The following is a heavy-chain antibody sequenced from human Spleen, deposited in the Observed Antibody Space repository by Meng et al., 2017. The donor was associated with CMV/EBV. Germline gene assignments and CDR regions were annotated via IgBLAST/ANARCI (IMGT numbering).Heavy chain of an antibody. CDR1: GFTFSSYW. D-gene: IGHD4-11*01. CDR2: IGPDGSST. V-gene: IGHV3-74*01. CDR3: TRQGSDYSSDFAY. Sequence: GGSLRLSCVASGFTFSSYWMHWVRQAPGKGLVWVLRIGPDGSSTSYADSVKGRFTISRDNAKNSLFLQMSSLRAEDTAVYYCTRQGSDYSSDFAYWGQGTLVTVSS. J-gene: IGHJ4*02.